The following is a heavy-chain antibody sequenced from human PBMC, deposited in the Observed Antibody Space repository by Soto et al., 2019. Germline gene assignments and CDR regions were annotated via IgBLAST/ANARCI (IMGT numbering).Heavy chain of an antibody. Sequence: PGGSLRLSCAASGFTLSSYNMNWVRQAPGRGLEWISSISNNSTSINYAASVKGRFTISRDNAKNSLYLQMNSLRAEDTAVYYCARQRSSCANGVCYRARFDSWGQGTLVTVSS. CDR2: ISNNSTSI. CDR1: GFTLSSYN. CDR3: ARQRSSCANGVCYRARFDS. D-gene: IGHD2-8*01. J-gene: IGHJ5*01. V-gene: IGHV3-21*01.